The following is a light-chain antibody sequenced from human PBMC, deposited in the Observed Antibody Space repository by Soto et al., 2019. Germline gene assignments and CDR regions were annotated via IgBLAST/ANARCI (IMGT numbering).Light chain of an antibody. V-gene: IGLV2-23*01. J-gene: IGLJ2*01. CDR3: CSYAGDTYVL. CDR1: SSDVGTYNL. CDR2: EGS. Sequence: QSALTQPASVSGSPGQSITISCTGTSSDVGTYNLVSWYQQHPGKAPKFIIYEGSKRPPGVSNRFSGSKSGNTASLTISGLQAEDEADYYCCSYAGDTYVLFGGGTKLTVL.